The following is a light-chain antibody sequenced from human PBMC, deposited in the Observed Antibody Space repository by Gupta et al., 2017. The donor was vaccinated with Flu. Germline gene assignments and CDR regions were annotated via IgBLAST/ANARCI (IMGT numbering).Light chain of an antibody. CDR3: MQGSRWPWA. Sequence: DVVMTQSPLSLPVTLGQQASISCRSSQSLVYSDGNTYLHWFQQRPGQSPRRLIYQVSHRESGVPDRFSGSGSGTDFILKISRVEAEDVGVYYCMQGSRWPWAFGQGTKVEIK. CDR2: QVS. J-gene: IGKJ1*01. CDR1: QSLVYSDGNTY. V-gene: IGKV2-30*01.